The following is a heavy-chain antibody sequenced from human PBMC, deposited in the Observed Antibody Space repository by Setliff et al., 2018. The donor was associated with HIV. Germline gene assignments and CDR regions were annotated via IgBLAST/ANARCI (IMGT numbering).Heavy chain of an antibody. J-gene: IGHJ6*02. CDR3: ARKLRPGHGVDV. D-gene: IGHD3-10*01. CDR2: IGQDGSEK. CDR1: GFTFSSYW. V-gene: IGHV3-7*01. Sequence: LRLSCAASGFTFSSYWMHWVRQAPGKGLEWVANIGQDGSEKNYVDSVKGRFTISRDNAKNSMDLQMNSLRAEDTAIYYCARKLRPGHGVDVWGQGTTVTVSS.